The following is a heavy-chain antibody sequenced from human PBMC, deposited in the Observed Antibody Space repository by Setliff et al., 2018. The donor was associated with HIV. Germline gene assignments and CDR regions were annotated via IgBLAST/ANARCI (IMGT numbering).Heavy chain of an antibody. Sequence: GASVKVSCKVSGYTLTELSRHWVRQAPGKGLEWMGGIIPILGTANYAQKFQGRVTIATDEYASTAYMELSSLTSEDTAVYYCASGFDGSGLSYFEYWGQGTLVTVSS. CDR1: GYTLTELS. D-gene: IGHD3-22*01. CDR3: ASGFDGSGLSYFEY. CDR2: IIPILGTA. J-gene: IGHJ4*01. V-gene: IGHV1-69*16.